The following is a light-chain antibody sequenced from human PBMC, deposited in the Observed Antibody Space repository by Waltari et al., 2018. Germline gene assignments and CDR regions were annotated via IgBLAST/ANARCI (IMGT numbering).Light chain of an antibody. V-gene: IGLV2-23*02. CDR1: GSDVGSYNL. Sequence: QSALTQPASVSGSPGQSITISCSGTGSDVGSYNLVSWYQQHPGKAPKLIIYEVNMRPSGVSGRFSGSKSGVTASLTISGLQAEDEAVYFCCSFATNSIVIFGGGTKLTVL. J-gene: IGLJ2*01. CDR3: CSFATNSIVI. CDR2: EVN.